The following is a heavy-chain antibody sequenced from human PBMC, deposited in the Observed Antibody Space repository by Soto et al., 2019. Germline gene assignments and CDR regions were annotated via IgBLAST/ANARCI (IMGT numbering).Heavy chain of an antibody. CDR3: ARDLGAQIVEY. Sequence: QVKLVQSGAEVKKTGASVKVSCKASGYTFISYGISWVRQAPGQGLEWMGWISGYNGNTKYAQKLKGRVTMTTDTFTSTAYMELRSLRSDDSAVYYCARDLGAQIVEYWGQGTVVSVSS. CDR1: GYTFISYG. D-gene: IGHD1-26*01. V-gene: IGHV1-18*01. CDR2: ISGYNGNT. J-gene: IGHJ4*02.